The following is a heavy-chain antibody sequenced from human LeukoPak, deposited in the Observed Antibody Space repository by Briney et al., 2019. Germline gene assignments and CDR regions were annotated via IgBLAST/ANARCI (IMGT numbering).Heavy chain of an antibody. CDR1: GYTFTSYG. Sequence: GESLKISGKASGYTFTSYGISWVREAPGQGLEWMGWISAYNGNTNYAQKLQGGVTMTTDTSTSTAYMELRSLRSDDTAVYYCAILLDGSGNNDAFDIWGQGTMVTVSS. CDR2: ISAYNGNT. CDR3: AILLDGSGNNDAFDI. D-gene: IGHD3-9*01. J-gene: IGHJ3*02. V-gene: IGHV1-18*01.